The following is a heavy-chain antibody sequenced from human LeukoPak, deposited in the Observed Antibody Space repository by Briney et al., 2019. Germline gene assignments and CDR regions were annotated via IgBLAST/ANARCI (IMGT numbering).Heavy chain of an antibody. D-gene: IGHD6-19*01. Sequence: QPGGSLRLSCAASGLTFSSHAVTWVRHAPGKGLEWVSAISGSGGSTYYADSVKGRFTISRDNSKNSLYLQMNSLRAEDTAVYYCATSAGQWLVPFDYWGQGSLVTVSS. CDR1: GLTFSSHA. V-gene: IGHV3-23*01. CDR2: ISGSGGST. CDR3: ATSAGQWLVPFDY. J-gene: IGHJ4*02.